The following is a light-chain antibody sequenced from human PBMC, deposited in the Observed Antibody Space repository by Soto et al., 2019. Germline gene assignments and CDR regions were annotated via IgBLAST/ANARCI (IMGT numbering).Light chain of an antibody. J-gene: IGKJ2*01. Sequence: EIVMTQSPATLSVSPGGRATLSCRASQSVGSYLAWYQQRPGQPPRLLFYGASTRATGIPARFSGSGSGTEFSLTISSLQSEDFAFYYCQQYNTWPPMYTFGQGTKLQIK. CDR3: QQYNTWPPMYT. V-gene: IGKV3-15*01. CDR1: QSVGSY. CDR2: GAS.